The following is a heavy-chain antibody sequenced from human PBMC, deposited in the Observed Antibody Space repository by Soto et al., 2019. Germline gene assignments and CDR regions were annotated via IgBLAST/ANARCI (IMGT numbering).Heavy chain of an antibody. D-gene: IGHD2-15*01. CDR3: ARVDCSGGSCYPGNY. V-gene: IGHV4-31*03. J-gene: IGHJ4*02. CDR2: IYYSGST. CDR1: GVSISSGGYY. Sequence: QVQLQESGPGLVKPSQTLSLTCTVSGVSISSGGYYWSWIRQHPGKGLEWIGYIYYSGSTYYNPSLKSRVTISVDTSKNQFSLKLSSVTAADTAVYYCARVDCSGGSCYPGNYWGQGTLVTVSS.